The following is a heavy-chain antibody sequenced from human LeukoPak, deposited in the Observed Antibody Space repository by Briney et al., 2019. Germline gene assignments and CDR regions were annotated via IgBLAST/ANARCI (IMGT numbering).Heavy chain of an antibody. CDR3: ARDVPAYCGGDCPNPY. Sequence: GGSLRLSCAASGFTFSSYEMNWVRQAPGKGLEWVSYISSSGSTIYYADSVKGRFTISRDNAKNSLYLQMNSLRAEDTAVYYCARDVPAYCGGDCPNPYWGWGTLVTVSS. CDR1: GFTFSSYE. D-gene: IGHD2-21*02. CDR2: ISSSGSTI. V-gene: IGHV3-48*03. J-gene: IGHJ4*02.